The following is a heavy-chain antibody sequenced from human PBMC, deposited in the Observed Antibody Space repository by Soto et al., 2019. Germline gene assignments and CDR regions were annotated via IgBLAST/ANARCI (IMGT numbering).Heavy chain of an antibody. D-gene: IGHD2-15*01. J-gene: IGHJ4*02. Sequence: PSETLALNCAVSEGCLSANYCSCIRQPPGKGLEWIGEINHSGGTSYNPSLKSRVTLSVATSKSQFSLKETSMPAQDRAVYYCERVSVMMAERNRATVDWGPAPLV. CDR3: ERVSVMMAERNRATVD. CDR1: EGCLSANY. V-gene: IGHV4-34*01. CDR2: INHSGGT.